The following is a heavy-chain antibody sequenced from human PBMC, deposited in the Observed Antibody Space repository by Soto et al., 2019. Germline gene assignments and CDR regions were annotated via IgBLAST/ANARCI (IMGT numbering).Heavy chain of an antibody. J-gene: IGHJ4*02. CDR2: IYHLGRT. D-gene: IGHD3-16*01. V-gene: IGHV4-4*02. Sequence: PSETLSLTCTVSGDTISSTRWWSWVRLSPGKGLEWIGEIYHLGRTNYNPSLKSRVTLSIDKSNNQFSLTLTSVTAADTAVYYCARTRMLLPLINKYYFDYWGQGTLVTVSS. CDR3: ARTRMLLPLINKYYFDY. CDR1: GDTISSTRW.